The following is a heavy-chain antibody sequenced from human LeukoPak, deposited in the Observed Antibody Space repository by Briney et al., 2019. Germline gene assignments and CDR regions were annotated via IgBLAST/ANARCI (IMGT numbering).Heavy chain of an antibody. V-gene: IGHV3-7*01. J-gene: IGHJ3*02. CDR3: ARVLRYDNSGHDSFDI. CDR2: IKQEGSEK. CDR1: GFTFSSYW. D-gene: IGHD3-22*01. Sequence: GGSLRVSCAASGFTFSSYWMSWVRQAPGEGREWVGNIKQEGSEKYYVDSVKGRVTISRDNAKNSLYLQRNSLRAEATAVYYCARVLRYDNSGHDSFDIWGQGTMVTVSS.